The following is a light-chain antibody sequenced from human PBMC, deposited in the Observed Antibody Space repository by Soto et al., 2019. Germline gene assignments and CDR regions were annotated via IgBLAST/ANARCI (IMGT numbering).Light chain of an antibody. CDR1: SSDVGANDY. CDR2: EVR. J-gene: IGLJ1*01. Sequence: QSVLTQPASVSGSPGQWITISCTGTSSDVGANDYVSWYQQHPDKAPKLIIYEVRNRPSGISGRFSGSKSVNTATLTISGLQAEDEADYYCSSHTSSNTRVFGTGTKVTVL. V-gene: IGLV2-14*03. CDR3: SSHTSSNTRV.